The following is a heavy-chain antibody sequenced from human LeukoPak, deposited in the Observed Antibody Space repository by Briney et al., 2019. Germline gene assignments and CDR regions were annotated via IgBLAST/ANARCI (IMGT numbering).Heavy chain of an antibody. J-gene: IGHJ4*02. V-gene: IGHV3-48*03. CDR1: GFTFSSYE. Sequence: GGSLRLSCAAPGFTFSSYEMNWVRQAPGKGLEWVSYISSSGSTIYYADSVKGRFTISRDNAKNSLYLQMNSLRAEDTAVYYCARGRIVGATDYWGQGTLVTVSS. CDR2: ISSSGSTI. CDR3: ARGRIVGATDY. D-gene: IGHD1-26*01.